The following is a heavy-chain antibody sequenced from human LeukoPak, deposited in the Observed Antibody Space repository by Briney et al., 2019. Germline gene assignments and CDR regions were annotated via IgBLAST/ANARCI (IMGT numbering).Heavy chain of an antibody. Sequence: ASVKVSCKASGYTFTGNYMHWVRQAPGQGLEWMGWINPNSGGTNYAQKFQGRVTMTRDTSISTAYMELSRLRSDDTAVYYCANMYDYVWGSQDKHFDYWGQGTLVTVSS. CDR1: GYTFTGNY. J-gene: IGHJ4*02. CDR3: ANMYDYVWGSQDKHFDY. CDR2: INPNSGGT. D-gene: IGHD3-16*01. V-gene: IGHV1-2*02.